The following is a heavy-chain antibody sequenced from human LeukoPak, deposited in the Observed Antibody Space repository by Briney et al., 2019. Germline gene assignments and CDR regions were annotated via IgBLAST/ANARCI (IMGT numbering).Heavy chain of an antibody. Sequence: LPGGSLRLSCAGSGFTFSSYTMNWVRQAPGKGLEWVSVIYSGGSTYYADSVKGRFTISRDNSKNTLYLQMNSLRAEDTAVYYCARFYYDSYYFDYWGQGTLVTVSS. CDR2: IYSGGST. J-gene: IGHJ4*02. CDR3: ARFYYDSYYFDY. CDR1: GFTFSSYT. V-gene: IGHV3-53*01. D-gene: IGHD3-22*01.